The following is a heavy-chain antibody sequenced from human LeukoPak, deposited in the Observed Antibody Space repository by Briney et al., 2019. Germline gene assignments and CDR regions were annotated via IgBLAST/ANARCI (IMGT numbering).Heavy chain of an antibody. V-gene: IGHV3-11*04. CDR3: ARAGELRYMDV. CDR1: GFTFNDYY. CDR2: IKHIGPTA. Sequence: PGGSLRLSCAASGFTFNDYYMTWIRQAPGKGLEWVSTIKHIGPTAYYADSVKGRFTISRDNAKNSLFLQMSSLRADDTAIYYCARAGELRYMDVWGKGTAVTVSS. D-gene: IGHD3-16*01. J-gene: IGHJ6*03.